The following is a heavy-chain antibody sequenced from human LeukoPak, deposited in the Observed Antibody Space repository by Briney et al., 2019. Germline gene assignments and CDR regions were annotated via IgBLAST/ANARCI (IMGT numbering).Heavy chain of an antibody. CDR3: AKMTAVSRPFDQ. CDR2: ISSSSSYI. D-gene: IGHD4-11*01. J-gene: IGHJ4*02. V-gene: IGHV3-21*01. Sequence: GGSLRLSCAASGFTFSSYSMNWVRQAPGKGLEWVSSISSSSSYIYYADSVKGRFTISRDNAKNSLYLQMNSLRAEDTAVYYCAKMTAVSRPFDQWGQGTLVTVSS. CDR1: GFTFSSYS.